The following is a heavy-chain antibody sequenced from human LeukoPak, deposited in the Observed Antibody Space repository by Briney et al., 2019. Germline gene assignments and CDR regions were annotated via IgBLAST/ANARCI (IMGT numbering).Heavy chain of an antibody. CDR2: IWYDGSNK. V-gene: IGHV3-33*01. D-gene: IGHD5-24*01. CDR1: GFTFSSYG. J-gene: IGHJ4*02. CDR3: ARNTDRDAYMAN. Sequence: PGRSLRLSCAASGFTFSSYGMHWVRQAPGKGLEWVAVIWYDGSNKYYADSVKGRFTISRDDSKSTLYLQMNSLRAEDTAVYYCARNTDRDAYMANWGQGTLVTVSS.